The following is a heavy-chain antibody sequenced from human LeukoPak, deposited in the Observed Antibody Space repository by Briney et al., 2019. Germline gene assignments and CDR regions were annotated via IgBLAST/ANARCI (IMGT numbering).Heavy chain of an antibody. Sequence: GGSLRLSCAASGINFRASGMHWVRQAPGMGLEGVTFIQTDGGDKKYAASVAGRFTISRDNSKNTVYLHMSSLRPDDTALYYCAREGGTVVIGRFDYWGQGTLVTVSS. J-gene: IGHJ4*02. V-gene: IGHV3-30*02. CDR1: GINFRASG. D-gene: IGHD2-2*01. CDR3: AREGGTVVIGRFDY. CDR2: IQTDGGDK.